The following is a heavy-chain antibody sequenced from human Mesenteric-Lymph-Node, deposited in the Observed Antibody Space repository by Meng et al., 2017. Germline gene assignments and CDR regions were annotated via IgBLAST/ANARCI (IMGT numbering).Heavy chain of an antibody. D-gene: IGHD3-3*01. Sequence: TTLKESGPPLVKPTQTLTLTCTFSGFSLSTSGVGVGWIRQPPGKALEWLALIYWDDDKRYSPSLKSRLTITKDTSKNQVVLTMTNMDPVDTATYYCARAYYDFWSGYYDHFDYWGQGTLVTVSS. CDR3: ARAYYDFWSGYYDHFDY. CDR2: IYWDDDK. J-gene: IGHJ4*02. CDR1: GFSLSTSGVG. V-gene: IGHV2-5*02.